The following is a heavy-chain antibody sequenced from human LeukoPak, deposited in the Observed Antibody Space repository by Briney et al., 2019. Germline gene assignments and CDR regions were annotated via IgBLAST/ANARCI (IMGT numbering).Heavy chain of an antibody. CDR1: GYTFTSYA. V-gene: IGHV7-4-1*02. J-gene: IGHJ4*02. CDR3: ARSIEGPPVDY. Sequence: ASVKVSCKASGYTFTSYAMNWVRQAPGQGLEWMEWINTNTGNPTYAQGFTGRFVFSLDASVSTAYLQISSLKAEDTAVYYCARSIEGPPVDYWGQGTLVTVSS. CDR2: INTNTGNP. D-gene: IGHD2-21*01.